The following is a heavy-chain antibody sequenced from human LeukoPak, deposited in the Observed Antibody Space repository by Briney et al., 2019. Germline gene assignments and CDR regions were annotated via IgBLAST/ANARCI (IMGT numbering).Heavy chain of an antibody. Sequence: ASVKVSCKASGDTFTSYGISWVRQAPGQGLEWMGWISAYNGNTNYAQKLQGRATMTTDTSTSTAYMELRSLRSDDTAVYYCARAQSDYYDSSGYDYWGQGTLVTVSS. J-gene: IGHJ4*02. CDR3: ARAQSDYYDSSGYDY. V-gene: IGHV1-18*01. D-gene: IGHD3-22*01. CDR2: ISAYNGNT. CDR1: GDTFTSYG.